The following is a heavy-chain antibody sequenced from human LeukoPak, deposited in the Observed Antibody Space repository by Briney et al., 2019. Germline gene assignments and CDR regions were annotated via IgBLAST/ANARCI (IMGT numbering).Heavy chain of an antibody. CDR2: ISSSSSYI. CDR1: GFTFSSYS. V-gene: IGHV3-21*01. Sequence: GGSLRLSCAASGFTFSSYSMNWVRQAPGKGLEWVSSISSSSSYIYYADSVKGRFTISRGNAKNSLYLQMNSLRAEDTAVYYCARGSGYTAMDYFDYWGQGTLVTVSS. J-gene: IGHJ4*02. CDR3: ARGSGYTAMDYFDY. D-gene: IGHD5-18*01.